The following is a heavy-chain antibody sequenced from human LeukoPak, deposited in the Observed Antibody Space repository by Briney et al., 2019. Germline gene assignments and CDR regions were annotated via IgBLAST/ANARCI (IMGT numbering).Heavy chain of an antibody. Sequence: GGSLRLSCAASGFTFSSYDMHWVRQAPGKGLEWVAYIRYDGTNKYYADSVKGRFTISRDNSKNTLFLQMNSLRDEDTALYYCARGGGSIRHSYYYYVDVWGKGTSVTVSS. CDR1: GFTFSSYD. CDR2: IRYDGTNK. CDR3: ARGGGSIRHSYYYYVDV. D-gene: IGHD2-15*01. V-gene: IGHV3-30*02. J-gene: IGHJ6*03.